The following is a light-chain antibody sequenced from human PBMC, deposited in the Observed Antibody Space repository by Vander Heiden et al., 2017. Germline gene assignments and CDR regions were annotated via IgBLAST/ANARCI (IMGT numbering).Light chain of an antibody. CDR1: SSNIGNNY. Sequence: QSVLTQPPSVSAAPGQKVTLSCSGSSSNIGNNYVSWYQQLTGTAPKLLIYDNNKRPSGIPDRFSGSKSGTSATLGITGLRTGDEADYYCETWDSSLSAVVFGGGTKLTVL. J-gene: IGLJ2*01. CDR3: ETWDSSLSAVV. CDR2: DNN. V-gene: IGLV1-51*01.